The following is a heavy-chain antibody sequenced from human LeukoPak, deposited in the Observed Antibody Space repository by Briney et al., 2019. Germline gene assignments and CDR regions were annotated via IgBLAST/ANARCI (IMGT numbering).Heavy chain of an antibody. Sequence: ASVKVSCKASGYTSTSYAMHRVRQAPGQRLEWMGWINAGNGNTKYSQKFQGRVTITRDTSASTAYMELSSLRSEDTAVYYCARDLYDVPFDYWGQGTLVTVSS. J-gene: IGHJ4*02. CDR3: ARDLYDVPFDY. D-gene: IGHD5/OR15-5a*01. CDR1: GYTSTSYA. CDR2: INAGNGNT. V-gene: IGHV1-3*01.